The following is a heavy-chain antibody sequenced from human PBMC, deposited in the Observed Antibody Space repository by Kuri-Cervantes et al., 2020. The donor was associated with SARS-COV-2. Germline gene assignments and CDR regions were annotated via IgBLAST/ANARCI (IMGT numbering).Heavy chain of an antibody. Sequence: GSLRLPCAVYGGSFSGYYWSWIRQPPGKGLEWIGEINHSGSTNYNPSLKSRVTISVDTSKNQFSLKLSSVTAADTAVYYCARGRRGVPATVFDYWGQGTLVTVSS. J-gene: IGHJ4*02. CDR3: ARGRRGVPATVFDY. V-gene: IGHV4-34*01. CDR1: GGSFSGYY. CDR2: INHSGST. D-gene: IGHD2-2*01.